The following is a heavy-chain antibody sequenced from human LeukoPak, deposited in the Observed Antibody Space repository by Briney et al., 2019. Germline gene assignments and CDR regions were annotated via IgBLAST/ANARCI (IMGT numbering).Heavy chain of an antibody. J-gene: IGHJ4*02. Sequence: GGSLRLSCAASGSIFSNYAMSWVRQAPGKGLEWVSSISGSDSSTYYADSVEGRFTISRDNSKNTLYLELNSLRAEDTAVYYCAKEVLLSYGDYTYIDYWGQGTLVTVSS. V-gene: IGHV3-23*01. CDR3: AKEVLLSYGDYTYIDY. CDR2: ISGSDSST. D-gene: IGHD4-17*01. CDR1: GSIFSNYA.